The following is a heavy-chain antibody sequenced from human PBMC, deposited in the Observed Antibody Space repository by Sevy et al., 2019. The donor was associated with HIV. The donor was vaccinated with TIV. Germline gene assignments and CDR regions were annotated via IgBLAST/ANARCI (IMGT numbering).Heavy chain of an antibody. CDR1: GFNLSPYG. D-gene: IGHD3-22*01. CDR3: ASNTYHYDSNTYYPVY. J-gene: IGHJ4*02. Sequence: GGSLSLSCVASGFNLSPYGLTWVPQAPGKGLKWVPNIKQEGNEKYYGDSVKGRFTVSRDNAKNALYLQMYSLRVEDTAVYFCASNTYHYDSNTYYPVYWGQGTRVTVSS. CDR2: IKQEGNEK. V-gene: IGHV3-7*01.